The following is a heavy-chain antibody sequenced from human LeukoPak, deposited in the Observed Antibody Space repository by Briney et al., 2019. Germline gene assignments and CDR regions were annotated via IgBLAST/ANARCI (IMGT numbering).Heavy chain of an antibody. V-gene: IGHV3-30*02. CDR1: GFTFNSYG. D-gene: IGHD1-26*01. Sequence: GGSLRLSCAASGFTFNSYGMHWVRQAPGKGLERGAFIRYDGSKSYFADSVKGRFALSRDNSKNTLYLQMSSLRPGDTAVYFCAKDGGSGSYFAFDIWGQGTMVTVSS. CDR2: IRYDGSKS. J-gene: IGHJ3*02. CDR3: AKDGGSGSYFAFDI.